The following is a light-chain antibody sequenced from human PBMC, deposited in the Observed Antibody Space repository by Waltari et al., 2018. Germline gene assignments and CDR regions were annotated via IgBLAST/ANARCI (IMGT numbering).Light chain of an antibody. CDR3: CSFAGSYTYV. V-gene: IGLV2-11*01. CDR1: RREGCGFDY. CDR2: DVN. J-gene: IGLJ1*01. Sequence: QSALTHPRSVSGSPGQSVTISCPGTRREGCGFDYVSWFQQHPGKVPKLLIYDVNERPSDVPDRFSGSKSANTASLTISGLQTEDEADYYCCSFAGSYTYVFGSGTRVTVL.